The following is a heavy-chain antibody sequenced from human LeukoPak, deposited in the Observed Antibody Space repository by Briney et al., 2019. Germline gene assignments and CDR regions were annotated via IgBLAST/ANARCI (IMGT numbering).Heavy chain of an antibody. D-gene: IGHD3-10*01. CDR1: DGSITGYY. V-gene: IGHV4-59*08. CDR3: ARHKSVSYDAFDL. Sequence: SETLSLTCTVSDGSITGYYWSWIRQPPGKGLERIGYVFYTGGTLYNPSLKSRVTISVDASKTQFSLKLTSVTAADTAMYYCARHKSVSYDAFDLWGRGTMVTVSS. CDR2: VFYTGGT. J-gene: IGHJ3*01.